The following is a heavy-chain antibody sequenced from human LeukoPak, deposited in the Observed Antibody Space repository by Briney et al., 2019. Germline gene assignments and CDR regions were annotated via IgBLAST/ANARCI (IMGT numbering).Heavy chain of an antibody. D-gene: IGHD2-2*01. J-gene: IGHJ4*02. CDR3: TTGGPDIVVVPAAHAFDY. CDR2: VKSKTDGGTT. CDR1: GFTFSNAW. V-gene: IGHV3-15*01. Sequence: PGGSLRLSCAASGFTFSNAWMSWVRQAPGKGLEWVGRVKSKTDGGTTDYAAPVKGRFTISRDDSKNTLYLQMNSLKTEDTAVYYCTTGGPDIVVVPAAHAFDYWGQETLVTVSS.